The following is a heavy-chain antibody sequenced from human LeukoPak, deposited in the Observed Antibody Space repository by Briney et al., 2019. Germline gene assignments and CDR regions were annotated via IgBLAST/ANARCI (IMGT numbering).Heavy chain of an antibody. Sequence: KASETLSLTCAVYGGSFSGYYWSRIRQPPGKGLEWIGEINHSGSTNSNPSLKSRVTISVDTSKNQFSLKLSSVTAADTAVYYCARRCSSGWYASKGARFDPWGQGTLVTVSS. CDR2: INHSGST. V-gene: IGHV4-34*01. D-gene: IGHD6-19*01. CDR3: ARRCSSGWYASKGARFDP. CDR1: GGSFSGYY. J-gene: IGHJ5*02.